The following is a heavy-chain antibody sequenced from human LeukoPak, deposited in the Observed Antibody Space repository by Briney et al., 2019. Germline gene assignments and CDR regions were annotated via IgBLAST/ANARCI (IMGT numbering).Heavy chain of an antibody. V-gene: IGHV4-61*02. D-gene: IGHD1-26*01. J-gene: IGHJ4*02. CDR1: GGSISSGSYY. Sequence: SETLSLTCAVSGGSISSGSYYWSWIRQPAGKGLEWIGRIYTSGSTNYNPSLKSRVTISVDTSKNQFSLRLNSVTAADTAMYYCAKSGGYGLIDYWGQGTRVTVSS. CDR3: AKSGGYGLIDY. CDR2: IYTSGST.